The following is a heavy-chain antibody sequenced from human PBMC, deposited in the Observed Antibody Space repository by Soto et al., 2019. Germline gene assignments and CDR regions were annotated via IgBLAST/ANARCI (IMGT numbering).Heavy chain of an antibody. CDR2: IFYSGST. D-gene: IGHD3-10*01. CDR3: ARDLRGGSYGMDV. CDR1: GGSINSGDYY. Sequence: QVQLQESGPGLVKPSQTLSLTCTVSGGSINSGDYYWSWIRQHPGKGLEWIGYIFYSGSTYYYPSLKSRVTISVDTSKIQFSLKLSSVTAADTAVYYGARDLRGGSYGMDVWGQGTTVTVSS. V-gene: IGHV4-31*03. J-gene: IGHJ6*02.